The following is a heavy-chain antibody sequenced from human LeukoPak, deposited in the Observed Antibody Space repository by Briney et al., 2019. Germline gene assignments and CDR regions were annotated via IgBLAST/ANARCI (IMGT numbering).Heavy chain of an antibody. J-gene: IGHJ5*02. CDR3: ASDYSNYGWFDP. CDR2: IYYSGST. V-gene: IGHV4-39*01. Sequence: SETLSLTCTVSGGSISSSSYYWGWIRQPPGKGLEWIGSIYYSGSTYYNPSLKSRGTISVDTSKNQFSLKLSSVTAADTAVYYCASDYSNYGWFDPWGQGTLVTVSS. CDR1: GGSISSSSYY. D-gene: IGHD4-11*01.